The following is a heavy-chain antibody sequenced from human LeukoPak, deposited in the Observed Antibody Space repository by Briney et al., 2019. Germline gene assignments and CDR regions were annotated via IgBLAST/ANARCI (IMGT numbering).Heavy chain of an antibody. D-gene: IGHD5-18*01. Sequence: ASVKVSCKASGGTFSSYTISWVRQAPGQGLEWMGRIIPIFGTANYAQKFQGRVTITTDESTSTAYMELSSLRSEDTAVYYCASGYSYGFDYWSQGTLVTVSS. V-gene: IGHV1-69*05. J-gene: IGHJ4*02. CDR2: IIPIFGTA. CDR3: ASGYSYGFDY. CDR1: GGTFSSYT.